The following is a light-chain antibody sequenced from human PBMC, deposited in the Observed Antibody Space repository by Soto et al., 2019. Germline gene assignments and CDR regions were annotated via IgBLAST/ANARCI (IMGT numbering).Light chain of an antibody. CDR1: QSVSSSY. J-gene: IGKJ2*01. CDR3: QQYCSSSYT. V-gene: IGKV3-20*01. CDR2: GAS. Sequence: EIVLTQSPGTLSLSPGERATLSCRASQSVSSSYLAWYQQKPGQGPRLLIYGASSRATGIPDRFSGSGSGTDFTLTINRLEPEDFAVYYWQQYCSSSYTFGQGTKRDIK.